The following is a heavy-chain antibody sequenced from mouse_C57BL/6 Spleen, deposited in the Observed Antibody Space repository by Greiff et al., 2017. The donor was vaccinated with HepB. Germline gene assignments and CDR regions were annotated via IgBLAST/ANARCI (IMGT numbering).Heavy chain of an antibody. D-gene: IGHD1-1*01. J-gene: IGHJ1*03. Sequence: VQLKQSGAELVRPGASVKLSCTASGFNIKDYYMHWVKQRPEQGLEWIGRIDPEDGDTEYAPKFQGKATMTADTSSNTAYLQLSSLTSEDTAVYYCTTRYYYGSSYSEWYFDVWGTGTTVTVSS. CDR2: IDPEDGDT. CDR3: TTRYYYGSSYSEWYFDV. V-gene: IGHV14-1*01. CDR1: GFNIKDYY.